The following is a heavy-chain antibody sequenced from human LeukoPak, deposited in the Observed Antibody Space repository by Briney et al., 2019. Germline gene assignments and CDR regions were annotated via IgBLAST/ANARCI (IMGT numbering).Heavy chain of an antibody. V-gene: IGHV4-59*01. CDR1: GGSISSYY. CDR2: IYYSGST. Sequence: SETLSLTCTVSGGSISSYYWGWIRQPPGKGLEWIGYIYYSGSTNYNPSLKSRVTISVDTSKNQFSLKLSSVTAADTAVYYCARARYYPMIVTYAFDIWGQGTMVTVSS. CDR3: ARARYYPMIVTYAFDI. J-gene: IGHJ3*02. D-gene: IGHD3-22*01.